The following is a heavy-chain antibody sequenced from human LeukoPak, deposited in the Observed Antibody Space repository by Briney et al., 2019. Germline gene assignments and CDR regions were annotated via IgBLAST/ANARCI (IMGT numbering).Heavy chain of an antibody. Sequence: PSETLSLTCTVSGGSISSYYCSWIRQPPGKGLEWIGYIYYSGSTNYNPSLKSRVTISVDTSKNQFSLKLSSVTAADTAVYYCARGITMVRGVTNWFDPWGQGTLVTVSS. CDR2: IYYSGST. CDR1: GGSISSYY. J-gene: IGHJ5*02. CDR3: ARGITMVRGVTNWFDP. D-gene: IGHD3-10*01. V-gene: IGHV4-59*12.